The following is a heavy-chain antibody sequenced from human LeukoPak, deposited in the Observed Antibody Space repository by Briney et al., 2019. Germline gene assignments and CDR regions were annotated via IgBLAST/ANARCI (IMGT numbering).Heavy chain of an antibody. J-gene: IGHJ5*02. CDR3: ARAYYGSGRGGWFDP. CDR1: GGSISSYY. V-gene: IGHV4-59*01. D-gene: IGHD3-10*01. CDR2: IYYSGST. Sequence: SETLSLTCTVSGGSISSYYWSRIRQPPGKGLEWIGYIYYSGSTNYNPSLKSRVTISVDTSKNQFSLKLSSVTAADTAVYYCARAYYGSGRGGWFDPWGQGTLVTVSS.